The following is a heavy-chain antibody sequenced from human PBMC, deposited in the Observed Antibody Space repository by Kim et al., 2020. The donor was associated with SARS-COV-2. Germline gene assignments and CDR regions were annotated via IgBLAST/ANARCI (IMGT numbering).Heavy chain of an antibody. CDR3: VRDMNPTVYDY. CDR2: VNAANDQT. CDR1: GYTFMTYP. J-gene: IGHJ4*02. V-gene: IGHV1-3*01. Sequence: ASVKVSCKASGYTFMTYPIHWLRQAPGQTLEWMGWVNAANDQTKYSQKFQGRITISRDTSANTAYMELRSLTTKDTAFYYCVRDMNPTVYDYWGQGTLVTVSS. D-gene: IGHD4-4*01.